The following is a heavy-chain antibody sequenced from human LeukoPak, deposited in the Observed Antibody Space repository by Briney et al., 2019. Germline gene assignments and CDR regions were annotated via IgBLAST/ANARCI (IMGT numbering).Heavy chain of an antibody. Sequence: ASVKVSCKASGYTFTGYYMHWVRQAPGQGLEWMGWINRNSDGTKYAQKFQGRVTMTRDTSITTVYTELSSLRSDDTAVYYCARDYYGSGSYCQLGYWGQGTLVTVSS. V-gene: IGHV1-2*02. D-gene: IGHD3-10*01. CDR1: GYTFTGYY. CDR2: INRNSDGT. J-gene: IGHJ4*02. CDR3: ARDYYGSGSYCQLGY.